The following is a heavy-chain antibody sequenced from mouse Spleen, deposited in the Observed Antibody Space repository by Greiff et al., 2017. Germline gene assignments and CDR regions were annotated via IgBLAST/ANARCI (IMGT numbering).Heavy chain of an antibody. CDR3: TRPGYDGYY. J-gene: IGHJ2*01. D-gene: IGHD2-3*01. CDR2: IDPETGGT. CDR1: GYTFTDYE. Sequence: QVHVKQSGAELVRPGASVTLSCKASGYTFTDYEMHWVKQTPVHGLEWIRAIDPETGGTAYNQKFKGKAILTADKSSSTAYMELRSLTSEDSAVYYCTRPGYDGYYWGQGTTLTVSS. V-gene: IGHV1-15*01.